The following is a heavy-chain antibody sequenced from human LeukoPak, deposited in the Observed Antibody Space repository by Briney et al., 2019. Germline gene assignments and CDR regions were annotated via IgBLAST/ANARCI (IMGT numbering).Heavy chain of an antibody. CDR2: INWNGGST. V-gene: IGHV3-20*04. D-gene: IGHD6-13*01. CDR1: GFTFDDYG. CDR3: ARSVGYSSSWYXGYFDY. Sequence: PGGSLRLSCAASGFTFDDYGMSWVRQAPGKGLEWVSGINWNGGSTGYADSVKGRFTISRDNAKNSLYLQMNSLRAEDTALYYCARSVGYSSSWYXGYFDYWGQXTLVTVSS. J-gene: IGHJ4*02.